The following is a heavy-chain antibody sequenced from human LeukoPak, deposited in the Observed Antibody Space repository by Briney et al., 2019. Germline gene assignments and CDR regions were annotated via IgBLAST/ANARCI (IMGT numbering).Heavy chain of an antibody. CDR1: GGSFSGYY. Sequence: PSETLSLTCAVYGGSFSGYYWSWIRQPAGKGLEWIGRIYTSGSTNYNPSLKSRVTMSVDTSKNQFSLKLSSVTAADTAVYYCARDPHDFYFDYWGQGTLVTVSS. J-gene: IGHJ4*02. D-gene: IGHD1-1*01. CDR2: IYTSGST. CDR3: ARDPHDFYFDY. V-gene: IGHV4-4*07.